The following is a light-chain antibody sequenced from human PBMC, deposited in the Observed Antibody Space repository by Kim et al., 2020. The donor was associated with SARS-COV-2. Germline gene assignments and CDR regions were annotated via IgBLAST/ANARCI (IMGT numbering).Light chain of an antibody. CDR1: RPNMRSKS. CDR3: AVWDVSLQGPV. Sequence: GQAVTIACSGSRPNMRSKSVHGCQQIPGTAPKLALHSTDRRPAGVPDRFSSSKSGTSASLTISGLQPEDEADYYCAVWDVSLQGPVFGGGTRLTVL. CDR2: STD. J-gene: IGLJ2*01. V-gene: IGLV1-44*01.